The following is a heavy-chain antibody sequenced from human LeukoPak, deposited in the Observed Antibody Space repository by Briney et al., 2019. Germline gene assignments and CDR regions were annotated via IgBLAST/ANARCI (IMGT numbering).Heavy chain of an antibody. J-gene: IGHJ4*02. CDR3: VRHSSGYYYPFDY. V-gene: IGHV3-23*01. D-gene: IGHD3-22*01. CDR1: GFTFSSYA. Sequence: GGSLRLSCAASGFTFSSYAMSWVRQAPGKGLEWCSAISGSGGSTYYADSVKGRFTTSRDNSKNTLYLQMNSLRAEDTAVYYCVRHSSGYYYPFDYWGQGTLVTVSS. CDR2: ISGSGGST.